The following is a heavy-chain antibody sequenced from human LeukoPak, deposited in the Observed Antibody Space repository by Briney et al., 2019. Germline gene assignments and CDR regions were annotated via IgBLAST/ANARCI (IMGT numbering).Heavy chain of an antibody. D-gene: IGHD5-18*01. J-gene: IGHJ4*02. V-gene: IGHV4-34*01. CDR1: GGSFSGYY. Sequence: SETLSLTCAVYGGSFSGYYWSWIRQPPGKGLEWIGEINHSGSTNYNLSLKSRVTISVDTSKNQFSLKLSSVTAADTAVYYCARDPGYSSDYWGQGTLVTVSS. CDR3: ARDPGYSSDY. CDR2: INHSGST.